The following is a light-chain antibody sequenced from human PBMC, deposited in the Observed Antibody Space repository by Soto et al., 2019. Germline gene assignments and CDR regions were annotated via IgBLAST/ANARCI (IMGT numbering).Light chain of an antibody. V-gene: IGLV8-61*01. J-gene: IGLJ3*02. CDR2: NTN. CDR1: SGSVSTSYY. CDR3: VLYMGSGTWV. Sequence: QAVVTQEPSFSVSPGRTVTLTCGLSSGSVSTSYYPSWYQQTPGQAPRTLIYNTNTRSSGVPDRFSGSIRGNTAALTITGDEADDESDYYCVLYMGSGTWVFGGGTKLTVL.